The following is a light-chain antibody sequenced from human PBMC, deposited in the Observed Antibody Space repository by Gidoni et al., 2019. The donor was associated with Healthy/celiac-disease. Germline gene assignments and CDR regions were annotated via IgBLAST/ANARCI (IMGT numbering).Light chain of an antibody. Sequence: DIVMTQSPATLSVSPGERATLSCRASQSVTSNLAWYQQKPGQAPRRLIYGASTRATGIPARFSGSGSGTEFTLTISSLQSEDCAVYYCQQYNNWLSFGQGTKVEIK. CDR3: QQYNNWLS. CDR1: QSVTSN. J-gene: IGKJ1*01. CDR2: GAS. V-gene: IGKV3-15*01.